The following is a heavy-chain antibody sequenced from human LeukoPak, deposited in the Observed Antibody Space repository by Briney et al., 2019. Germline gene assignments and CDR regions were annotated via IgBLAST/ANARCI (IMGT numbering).Heavy chain of an antibody. J-gene: IGHJ4*02. D-gene: IGHD2-21*01. CDR1: GFTSSSYS. V-gene: IGHV3-21*01. CDR3: ASLRGEGFDY. CDR2: ISSSSSYI. Sequence: GGSLRLSCAASGFTSSSYSMNWVRQAPGKGLEWVSSISSSSSYIYYADSVKGRFTISRDNAKNSLYLQMNSLRAEDTAVYYCASLRGEGFDYWGQGTLVTVSS.